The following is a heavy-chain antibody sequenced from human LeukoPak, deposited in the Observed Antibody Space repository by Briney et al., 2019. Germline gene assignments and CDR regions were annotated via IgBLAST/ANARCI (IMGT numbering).Heavy chain of an antibody. V-gene: IGHV4-31*03. D-gene: IGHD6-25*01. J-gene: IGHJ6*04. CDR2: FYSSGAT. Sequence: SETLSLTCSVSGDSISSRVFYWSWIRQHPGKGLEWIAYFYSSGATSYNPSLRSRAAISADRSKNQFSVKISSVTAADTGLYFYARTSNVHGGFFMDVWGKGTTVTASA. CDR1: GDSISSRVFY. CDR3: ARTSNVHGGFFMDV.